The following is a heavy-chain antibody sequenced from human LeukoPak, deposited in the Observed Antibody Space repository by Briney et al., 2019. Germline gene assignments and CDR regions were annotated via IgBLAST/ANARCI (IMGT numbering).Heavy chain of an antibody. CDR3: AKGQGGDFWSGSAYFD. Sequence: GGSLRLSCAASAFTFNTYAMSWVRQAPGKGLEWVSGISGSGTGTYYADSVKGRFTISRDNSKNTLYLQMNSLRAEDTAVYYCAKGQGGDFWSGSAYFDWGQGSLVTVSS. CDR1: AFTFNTYA. CDR2: ISGSGTGT. D-gene: IGHD3-3*01. V-gene: IGHV3-23*01. J-gene: IGHJ4*02.